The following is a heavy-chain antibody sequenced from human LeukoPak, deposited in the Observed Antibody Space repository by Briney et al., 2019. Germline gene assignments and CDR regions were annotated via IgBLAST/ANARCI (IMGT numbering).Heavy chain of an antibody. J-gene: IGHJ3*02. D-gene: IGHD6-13*01. CDR3: ARGLTSSVLVDAFDI. Sequence: GESLKISWKGSGYSFTSYWIGWVRQMPGKGLEWMGIIYPGDSDTRYSPSFQGQVTISADKSISTAYLQWSSLKASDTAMYYCARGLTSSVLVDAFDIWGQGTMVTVSS. CDR1: GYSFTSYW. V-gene: IGHV5-51*01. CDR2: IYPGDSDT.